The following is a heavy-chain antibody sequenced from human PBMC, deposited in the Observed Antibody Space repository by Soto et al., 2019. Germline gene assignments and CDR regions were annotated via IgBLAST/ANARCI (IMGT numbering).Heavy chain of an antibody. Sequence: ASVKVSCKASGYTFTSYGISWVRQAPGQGLEWMGWISAYNGNTNYAQKLQGRVTMTTDTSTSTAYMELRSLRSDDTAVYYCARETLYSGYDGFDYWGQGTLVTVSS. CDR3: ARETLYSGYDGFDY. V-gene: IGHV1-18*01. CDR1: GYTFTSYG. CDR2: ISAYNGNT. J-gene: IGHJ4*02. D-gene: IGHD5-12*01.